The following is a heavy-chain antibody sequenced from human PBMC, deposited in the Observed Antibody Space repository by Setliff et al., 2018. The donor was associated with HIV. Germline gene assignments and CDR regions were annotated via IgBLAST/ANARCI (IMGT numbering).Heavy chain of an antibody. CDR2: MSPNSGVS. V-gene: IGHV1-8*01. J-gene: IGHJ6*02. CDR3: ARGKGVGGVIITGGLDV. Sequence: ASVKVSCKPPGHTFTKYDIHWMRRAPGQGLEWMGWMSPNSGVSGYALKFHDRVTMTRDTSITTLYTELSSLTSEDTAVYYCARGKGVGGVIITGGLDVWGQGTTVTV. D-gene: IGHD3-10*01. CDR1: GHTFTKYD.